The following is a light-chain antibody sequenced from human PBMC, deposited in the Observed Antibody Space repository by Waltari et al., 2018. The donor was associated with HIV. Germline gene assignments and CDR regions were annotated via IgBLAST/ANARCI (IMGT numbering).Light chain of an antibody. V-gene: IGLV2-11*01. CDR3: CTYAAKYVL. J-gene: IGLJ2*01. CDR2: DVT. CDR1: GSDVGNFHF. Sequence: QSALTQPRSVSGSPGLSVTISCTSTGSDVGNFHFVFWYQHLPAKAPKLLIYDVTMRPSGVPGRVTGSKSGDTASLTISGLQAEDEADYYCCTYAAKYVLFGGGTNLTVL.